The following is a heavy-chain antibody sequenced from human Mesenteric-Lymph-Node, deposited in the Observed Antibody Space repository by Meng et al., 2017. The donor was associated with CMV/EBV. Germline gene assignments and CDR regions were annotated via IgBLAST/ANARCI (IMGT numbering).Heavy chain of an antibody. V-gene: IGHV3-13*01. Sequence: GGSLRLSCAASGFTFSSYDMHWVRQATGKGLEWVSAIGTAGDTYYPGSVKGRFTISRDSSRKSLYLQMNSLTTDDTAVYYCAKDDPVVAKWGQGTLVTVSS. J-gene: IGHJ4*02. D-gene: IGHD4-23*01. CDR2: IGTAGDT. CDR1: GFTFSSYD. CDR3: AKDDPVVAK.